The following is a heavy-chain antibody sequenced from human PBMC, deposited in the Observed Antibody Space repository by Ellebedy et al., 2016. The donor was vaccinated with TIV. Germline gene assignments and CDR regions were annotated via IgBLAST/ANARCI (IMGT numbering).Heavy chain of an antibody. J-gene: IGHJ4*02. D-gene: IGHD2-21*02. CDR2: ISYDGGHR. V-gene: IGHV3-30-3*01. CDR3: ARDLHVDRGDCLDY. Sequence: GESLKISCAASGFTISNFAMHWVRQAPGKGLEWMAVISYDGGHRYYAESVKGRFTISRDNSKNTFYLQMSSLGVDDTAIFSCARDLHVDRGDCLDYWGQGTLVTVSS. CDR1: GFTISNFA.